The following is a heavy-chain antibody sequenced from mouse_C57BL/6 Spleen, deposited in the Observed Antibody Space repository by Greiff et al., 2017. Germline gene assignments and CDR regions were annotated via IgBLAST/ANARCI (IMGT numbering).Heavy chain of an antibody. CDR3: APAIYYDYAWFAY. J-gene: IGHJ3*01. V-gene: IGHV1-82*01. CDR1: GYAFSSSW. D-gene: IGHD2-4*01. Sequence: QVQLKESGPELVKPGASVKISCKASGYAFSSSWMNWVKQRPGKGLEWIGRIYPGDGDTNYNGKFKGKATLTADKSSSTAYMQLSSLTSEDSAVYFCAPAIYYDYAWFAYWGQGTLVTVSA. CDR2: IYPGDGDT.